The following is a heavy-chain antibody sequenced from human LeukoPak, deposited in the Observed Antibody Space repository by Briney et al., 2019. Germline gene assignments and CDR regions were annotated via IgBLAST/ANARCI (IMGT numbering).Heavy chain of an antibody. D-gene: IGHD5-12*01. J-gene: IGHJ4*02. Sequence: SETLSLTCAVAGGSLSSSNWWSWVRQPPGKGLEWIGEIYRSGSTNYNPSLKSRVTISLDKSKNQFSLRLSSVTAADTAVYYCARYRGASGYHFDYWGQGTLVTVSS. CDR1: GGSLSSSNW. CDR3: ARYRGASGYHFDY. CDR2: IYRSGST. V-gene: IGHV4-4*02.